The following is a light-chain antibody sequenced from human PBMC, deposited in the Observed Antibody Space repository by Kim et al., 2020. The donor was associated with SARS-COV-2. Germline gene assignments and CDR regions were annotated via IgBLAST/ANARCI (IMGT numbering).Light chain of an antibody. J-gene: IGKJ2*01. V-gene: IGKV3-20*01. CDR1: QSVGNY. CDR2: GTS. Sequence: SLSPGERATLSCRASQSVGNYLAWYQQRPGQAPRLLIYGTSNRATGIPDRFSGSGSGTDFTLTISRLEPEDFALFYCQQYGTSLYTFGQGTKLEI. CDR3: QQYGTSLYT.